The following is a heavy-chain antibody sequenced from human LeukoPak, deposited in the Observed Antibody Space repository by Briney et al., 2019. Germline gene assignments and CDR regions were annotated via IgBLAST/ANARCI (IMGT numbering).Heavy chain of an antibody. D-gene: IGHD6-19*01. J-gene: IGHJ3*02. CDR1: GGSISSYY. V-gene: IGHV4-59*01. Sequence: PSETLSLTCTVSGGSISSYYWSWIRQPPGKGLEWIGYIYYSGSTNYNPSLKSRVTISVDTSKNQFSLKLSSVTAADTAVYYCAREFQNIAVAGTFAFDIWGQGTMVTVSS. CDR2: IYYSGST. CDR3: AREFQNIAVAGTFAFDI.